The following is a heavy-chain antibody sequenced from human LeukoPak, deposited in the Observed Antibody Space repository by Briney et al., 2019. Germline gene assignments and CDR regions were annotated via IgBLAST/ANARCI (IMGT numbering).Heavy chain of an antibody. CDR3: ARSGDYFDYYFDY. D-gene: IGHD4-17*01. CDR2: IIPIFGTA. CDR1: GGTFSSYA. Sequence: ASVKVSCKASGGTFSSYAISWVRQAPGQGLEWMGGIIPIFGTANYAQKFQGRVTITTDESTSTAYMELSRLRSDDTAVYYCARSGDYFDYYFDYWGQGTLVTVSS. V-gene: IGHV1-69*05. J-gene: IGHJ4*02.